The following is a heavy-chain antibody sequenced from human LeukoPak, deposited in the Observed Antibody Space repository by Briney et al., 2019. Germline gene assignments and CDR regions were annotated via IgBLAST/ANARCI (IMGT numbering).Heavy chain of an antibody. CDR1: GYTFRDYY. J-gene: IGHJ3*02. CDR2: INPNDGVK. V-gene: IGHV1-2*02. D-gene: IGHD4-17*01. Sequence: ASVKVSCKASGYTFRDYYIHWVRQAPGQGLEWMGWINPNDGVKHSAQKFQDRVTINRDTSISTAYMEVSSLTSDDTAVYYCARDGITVTQNAFDIWGQGTMVTVSS. CDR3: ARDGITVTQNAFDI.